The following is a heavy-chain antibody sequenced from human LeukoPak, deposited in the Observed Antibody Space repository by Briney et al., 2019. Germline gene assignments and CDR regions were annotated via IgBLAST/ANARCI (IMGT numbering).Heavy chain of an antibody. J-gene: IGHJ6*02. Sequence: GGSLRLSCAASGFTFSSYSMNWVRQAPGKGLEWVSSISSSSSYIYYADSVKGRFSISRDNAKNSLYLQMNSLRAEDTAVYYCARVFVSEYSAGPRGAYYYGMDVWGQGTTVTVS. CDR2: ISSSSSYI. V-gene: IGHV3-21*01. CDR1: GFTFSSYS. D-gene: IGHD5-18*01. CDR3: ARVFVSEYSAGPRGAYYYGMDV.